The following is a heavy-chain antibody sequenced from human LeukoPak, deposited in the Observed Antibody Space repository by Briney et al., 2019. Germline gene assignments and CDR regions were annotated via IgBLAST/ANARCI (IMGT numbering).Heavy chain of an antibody. CDR1: GYTFTSYD. J-gene: IGHJ5*02. D-gene: IGHD3-3*02. V-gene: IGHV1-8*01. CDR2: MNPNSDAT. Sequence: GASVKVSCKASGYTFTSYDINWVRQATGQGLEWMGWMNPNSDATGYAQKFQGRVTMTRNTSISTAYMELSSLRSEDTAVYYCARGRGIEVGAFRWLDPWGQGTLVTVSS. CDR3: ARGRGIEVGAFRWLDP.